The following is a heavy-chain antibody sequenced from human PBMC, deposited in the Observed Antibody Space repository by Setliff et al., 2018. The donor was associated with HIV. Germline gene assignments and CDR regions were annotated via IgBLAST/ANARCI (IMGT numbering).Heavy chain of an antibody. Sequence: PSETLSLTCVVSGGSISSGGWWTWVRQPPGKGLEWIGEIYHSGNTNYNPSLKSRLSISVDKSKNQFSLKLSSVTAADTALYYCARRHTFGAGRDYYYYAVDVWGQGTTVTVSS. CDR2: IYHSGNT. D-gene: IGHD6-19*01. CDR3: ARRHTFGAGRDYYYYAVDV. CDR1: GGSISSGGW. V-gene: IGHV4-4*02. J-gene: IGHJ6*02.